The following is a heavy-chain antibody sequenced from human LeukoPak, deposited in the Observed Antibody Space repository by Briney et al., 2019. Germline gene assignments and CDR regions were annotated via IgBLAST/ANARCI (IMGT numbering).Heavy chain of an antibody. CDR1: GGTFSSYA. CDR2: IIPIFGTA. CDR3: ARTDYYDSSDFYVCVGAFDI. D-gene: IGHD3-22*01. V-gene: IGHV1-69*13. J-gene: IGHJ3*02. Sequence: ASVKVSCKASGGTFSSYAISWVRQAPGQGLERMGGIIPIFGTANYAQKFQGRVTITADESTSTAYMELSSLRSEDTAVYYCARTDYYDSSDFYVCVGAFDIWGQGKMVTVS.